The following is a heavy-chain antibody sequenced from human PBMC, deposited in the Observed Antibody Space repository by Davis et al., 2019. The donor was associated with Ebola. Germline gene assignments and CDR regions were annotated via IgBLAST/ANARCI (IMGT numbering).Heavy chain of an antibody. V-gene: IGHV1-18*01. CDR3: AREAYSSGWPTLGY. J-gene: IGHJ4*02. Sequence: ASVKVSCKASGYTFTSYGISWVRQAPGQGLEWMGWISAYNGNTNYAQKLQGRVTMTTDTSTSTAYMELRSLRSDDTAVYYCAREAYSSGWPTLGYWGQGTLVTVSS. CDR2: ISAYNGNT. D-gene: IGHD6-19*01. CDR1: GYTFTSYG.